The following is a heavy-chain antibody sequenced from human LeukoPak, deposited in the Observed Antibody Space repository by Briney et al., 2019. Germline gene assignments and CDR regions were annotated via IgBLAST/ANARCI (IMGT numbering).Heavy chain of an antibody. J-gene: IGHJ3*02. CDR1: GFTFSSYW. CDR3: ARGSASPAAIPFDI. V-gene: IGHV3-7*05. D-gene: IGHD2-2*02. Sequence: PGGSLRLSCAASGFTFSSYWMSWVRQAPGKGLEWVANIKQDGSEKHFVDSVKGRFTISRDNAKNSLYLQMNSLRAEDTAVYYCARGSASPAAIPFDIWGQGTVVTVSS. CDR2: IKQDGSEK.